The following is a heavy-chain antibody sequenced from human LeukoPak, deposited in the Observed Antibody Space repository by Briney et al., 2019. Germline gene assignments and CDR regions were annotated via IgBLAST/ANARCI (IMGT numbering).Heavy chain of an antibody. V-gene: IGHV1-24*01. CDR1: GYTLTELS. D-gene: IGHD2-15*01. J-gene: IGHJ5*02. CDR2: FDPEDGET. Sequence: ASVKVSCKVSGYTLTELSMHWVQQAPGKGLEWMGGFDPEDGETIYAQKFQGRVTMTEDTSTDTAYMELSSLRSEDTAVYYCATAVVVVAARGYWFDPWGQGTLVTVSS. CDR3: ATAVVVVAARGYWFDP.